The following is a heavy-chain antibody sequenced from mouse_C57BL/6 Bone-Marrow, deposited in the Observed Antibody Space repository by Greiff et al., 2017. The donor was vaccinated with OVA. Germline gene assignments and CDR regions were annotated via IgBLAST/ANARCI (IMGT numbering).Heavy chain of an antibody. V-gene: IGHV7-3*01. CDR3: ARWSGNYPYYAMDY. CDR1: GFTFTDYY. J-gene: IGHJ4*01. D-gene: IGHD2-1*01. CDR2: IRNKANGYTT. Sequence: DVQLVESGGGLVQPGGSLSLSCAASGFTFTDYYMSWVRQPPGKALEWLGFIRNKANGYTTEYSASVKGRFTISRDNSQSILYLQMNALRAEDSATYYCARWSGNYPYYAMDYWGQGTSVTVSS.